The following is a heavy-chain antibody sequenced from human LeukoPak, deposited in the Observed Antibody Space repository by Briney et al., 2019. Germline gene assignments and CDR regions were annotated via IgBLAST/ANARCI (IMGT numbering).Heavy chain of an antibody. Sequence: ASVKVSCKASGYTFTSYAMHWVRQAPGQRLEWMGWINAGNGNTKYSQKFQGRVTITRDTSASTAYMELSSLRSEDTAVYYCASHRLGYCRSTSCPNYYYYYGMDVWGQGTTVTVSS. CDR2: INAGNGNT. V-gene: IGHV1-3*01. CDR3: ASHRLGYCRSTSCPNYYYYYGMDV. J-gene: IGHJ6*02. D-gene: IGHD2-2*01. CDR1: GYTFTSYA.